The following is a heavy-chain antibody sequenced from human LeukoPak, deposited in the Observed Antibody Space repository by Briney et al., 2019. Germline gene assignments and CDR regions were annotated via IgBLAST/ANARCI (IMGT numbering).Heavy chain of an antibody. J-gene: IGHJ4*02. CDR3: ARGTYNWNDPLAY. D-gene: IGHD1-20*01. CDR2: IIPIFGTA. Sequence: ASVKVSCKASGYTFTSYYMHWVRQAPGQGLEWMGGIIPIFGTANYAQKFQGRVTITADKSTSTAYMELSSLRSEDTAVYYCARGTYNWNDPLAYWGQGTLVTVSS. CDR1: GYTFTSYY. V-gene: IGHV1-69*06.